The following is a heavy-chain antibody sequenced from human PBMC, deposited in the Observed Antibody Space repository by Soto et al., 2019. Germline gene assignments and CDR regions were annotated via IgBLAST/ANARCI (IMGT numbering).Heavy chain of an antibody. J-gene: IGHJ4*02. CDR2: LYYSGIT. D-gene: IGHD3-22*01. CDR1: GGSVSSGSYY. CDR3: ARAAGSSGYWVHY. V-gene: IGHV4-61*01. Sequence: QVQLQESGPGLVKPSETLSLTCTVSGGSVSSGSYYWSWIRQSPGKGLEWIGYLYYSGITNYNQSIKSRVPMPVDTSKNQFSLRLSSVTAADTAMYYCARAAGSSGYWVHYWGQGTLVTVSS.